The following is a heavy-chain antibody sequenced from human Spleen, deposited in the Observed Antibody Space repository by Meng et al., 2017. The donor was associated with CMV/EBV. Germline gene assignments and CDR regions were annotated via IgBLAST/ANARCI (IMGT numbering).Heavy chain of an antibody. Sequence: GGSLKISCTASGFTFSASYMTWVRQAPGKGLEWVSSISGGGSYTYDADSVRGRFTISRDNAQNSLYLQMSSLRVEDTAVYYCARDGQQLVVGYFDYWGQGTLVTVSS. D-gene: IGHD6-13*01. CDR1: GFTFSASY. J-gene: IGHJ4*02. CDR3: ARDGQQLVVGYFDY. CDR2: ISGGGSYT. V-gene: IGHV3-21*01.